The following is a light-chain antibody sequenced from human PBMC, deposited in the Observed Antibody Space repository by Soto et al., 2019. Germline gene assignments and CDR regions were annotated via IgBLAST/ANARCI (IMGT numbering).Light chain of an antibody. CDR1: SNDIGAYDF. J-gene: IGLJ3*02. CDR3: SSFTSRDTLV. V-gene: IGLV2-14*01. CDR2: EVT. Sequence: QSVLTQPASVSGSPGQSITISCTGASNDIGAYDFVSWYQQHPAKAPRLIISEVTNRPSGVSNRFSGSKSGNTASLTISGLQVEDEANYFCSSFTSRDTLVFGGGTKVTVL.